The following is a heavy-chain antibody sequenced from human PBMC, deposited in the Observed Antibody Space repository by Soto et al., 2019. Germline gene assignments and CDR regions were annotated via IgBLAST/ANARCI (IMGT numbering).Heavy chain of an antibody. J-gene: IGHJ4*02. CDR2: IRGFSPYT. CDR1: GFTFRPYT. D-gene: IGHD5-18*01. Sequence: PXGSLTLAFISSGFTFRPYTMNGVGQAPGKGLEWVSGIRGFSPYTFYADSVKGRFTISRDNSKNTLYLQMNSLRAEDTAVYYCARWNVQHDSYGYLWAQGTLVTVSS. CDR3: ARWNVQHDSYGYL. V-gene: IGHV3-21*01.